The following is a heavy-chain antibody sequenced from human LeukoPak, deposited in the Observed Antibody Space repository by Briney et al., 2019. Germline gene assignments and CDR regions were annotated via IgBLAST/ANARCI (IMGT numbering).Heavy chain of an antibody. CDR3: ARDRGGSSSLYVWFDP. D-gene: IGHD6-13*01. CDR2: ISAYNGNT. CDR1: GYTFTSYG. J-gene: IGHJ5*02. Sequence: ASVKVSCKASGYTFTSYGISWVRQAPGQGLEWMGWISAYNGNTNYAQKLQGRVTMTTDTSTSTAYMELRSLRSDDTAVYYCARDRGGSSSLYVWFDPWGQGTLVTVSS. V-gene: IGHV1-18*01.